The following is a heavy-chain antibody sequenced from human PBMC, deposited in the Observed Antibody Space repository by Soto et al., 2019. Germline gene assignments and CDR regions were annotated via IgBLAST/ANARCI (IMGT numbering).Heavy chain of an antibody. CDR3: AKDLIYGYNSGRPFGY. Sequence: EVQLLESGGGLVQPGGSLRLSCAASGFTFSSYAMSWVRQAPGKGLEWVSAIGGRGDSTYYADSVKGRFTISRDNSRDTLYLQMNNLRAEDTAVYYCAKDLIYGYNSGRPFGYWGQGTLVTVSS. V-gene: IGHV3-23*01. D-gene: IGHD6-19*01. CDR1: GFTFSSYA. CDR2: IGGRGDST. J-gene: IGHJ4*02.